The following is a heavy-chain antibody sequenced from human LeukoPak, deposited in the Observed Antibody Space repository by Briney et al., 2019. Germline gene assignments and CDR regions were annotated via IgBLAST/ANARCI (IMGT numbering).Heavy chain of an antibody. Sequence: ASVKVSCKASGYTFSSYGISWVRQAPGQGLEWMGWISAYNGNTNYAQKLQGRVTMTTDTSTSTAYMDLRSLRSDDTAVYYCATGAPYRSDWFDPWGHGTLVTVSS. J-gene: IGHJ5*02. V-gene: IGHV1-18*01. CDR2: ISAYNGNT. CDR1: GYTFSSYG. CDR3: ATGAPYRSDWFDP. D-gene: IGHD6-19*01.